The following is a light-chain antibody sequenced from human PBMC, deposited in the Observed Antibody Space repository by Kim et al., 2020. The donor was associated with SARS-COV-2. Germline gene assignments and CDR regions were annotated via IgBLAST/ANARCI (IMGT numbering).Light chain of an antibody. V-gene: IGKV3-15*01. CDR3: QQYNNWPLWT. CDR2: GAS. CDR1: QSVSSN. Sequence: SPGESSTPSCRASQSVSSNLAWYPQKPGQAPRRLIYGASTRATGIPARFSGSGSGTEFTLTISSLQSEDFAVYYCQQYNNWPLWTFGQGTKVDIK. J-gene: IGKJ1*01.